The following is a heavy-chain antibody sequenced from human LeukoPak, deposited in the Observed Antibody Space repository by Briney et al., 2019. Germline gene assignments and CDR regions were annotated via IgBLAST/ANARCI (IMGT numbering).Heavy chain of an antibody. CDR1: GFTFNKDG. CDR3: TKGDGGWYPIDY. D-gene: IGHD6-19*01. J-gene: IGHJ4*02. V-gene: IGHV3-23*01. Sequence: GASLRVSCAASGFTFNKDGMSWVRQAPGKGLEWISTVNENGAETHYADSVKGRFTISRDNSKNSVLLQMNSLRADDTALYYCTKGDGGWYPIDYWGQGTLVIVSS. CDR2: VNENGAET.